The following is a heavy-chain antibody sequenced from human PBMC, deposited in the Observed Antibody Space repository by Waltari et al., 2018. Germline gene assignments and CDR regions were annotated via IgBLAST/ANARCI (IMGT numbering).Heavy chain of an antibody. V-gene: IGHV4-34*01. D-gene: IGHD2-15*01. CDR3: ARPHCSGGSCPGWFDP. Sequence: VQLQQWGAGLLKPSETLSLTCAVYGGSFSGYYWSWIRQPPGKGLEWIGEINHSGSTNYNPSLKSRVTISVDTSKNQFSLKLSSVTAADTAVYYCARPHCSGGSCPGWFDPWGQGTLVTVSS. CDR1: GGSFSGYY. J-gene: IGHJ5*02. CDR2: INHSGST.